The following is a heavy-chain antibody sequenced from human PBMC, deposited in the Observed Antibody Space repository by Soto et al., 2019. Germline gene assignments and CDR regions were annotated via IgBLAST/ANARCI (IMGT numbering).Heavy chain of an antibody. CDR2: IYYSGST. CDR1: GGSISSYY. CDR3: AREPGAGLGMRYYYGMDV. V-gene: IGHV4-59*01. D-gene: IGHD7-27*01. Sequence: SETLSLTCTVSGGSISSYYWSWIRQPPGKGLEWIGYIYYSGSTNYNPSLKSRVTISVDTSKNQFSLKLSSVTAADTAVYYCAREPGAGLGMRYYYGMDVWGQGTTVTVSS. J-gene: IGHJ6*02.